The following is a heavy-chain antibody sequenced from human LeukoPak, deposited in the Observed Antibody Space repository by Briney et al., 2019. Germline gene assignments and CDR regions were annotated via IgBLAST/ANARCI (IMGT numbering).Heavy chain of an antibody. Sequence: GSLRLSCAASGFTFSSYGMHWVRQAPGKGLEWVAVISYDGSKKYYADSVKGRFTISRDNSKNTPYLQMNSLRAEDTAVYYCAGDSSGYPADYWGQGTLVTVSS. V-gene: IGHV3-30*03. CDR1: GFTFSSYG. CDR2: ISYDGSKK. J-gene: IGHJ4*02. D-gene: IGHD3-22*01. CDR3: AGDSSGYPADY.